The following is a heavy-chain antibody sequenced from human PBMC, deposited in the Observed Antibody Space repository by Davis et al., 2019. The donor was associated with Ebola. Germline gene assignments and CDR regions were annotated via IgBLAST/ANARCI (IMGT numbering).Heavy chain of an antibody. CDR3: ATDNWGPAL. CDR1: GFTFSNYG. Sequence: GESLKISCAASGFTFSNYGMHWVRQAPGKGLEWVAVISYDGSYKYYADSVKGRFTISRDNSKNTLYLQMNSLRAEDTAVYYCATDNWGPALWGQGTLLTVSS. V-gene: IGHV3-30*03. D-gene: IGHD7-27*01. CDR2: ISYDGSYK. J-gene: IGHJ4*02.